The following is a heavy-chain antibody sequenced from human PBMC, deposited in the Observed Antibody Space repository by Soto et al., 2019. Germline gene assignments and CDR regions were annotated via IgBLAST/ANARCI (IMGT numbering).Heavy chain of an antibody. D-gene: IGHD3-10*01. CDR3: ADSWLPTSY. J-gene: IGHJ4*02. CDR1: GFSFSHYW. Sequence: QPGGSLRLSCAASGFSFSHYWMHWVRQAPGKGLLWVSRISPDGRTTPYADSVKGRFTISRDNAKSNLYLQMNSLTVEDGAVYYCADSWLPTSYWGPGTLVTVSS. CDR2: ISPDGRTT. V-gene: IGHV3-74*01.